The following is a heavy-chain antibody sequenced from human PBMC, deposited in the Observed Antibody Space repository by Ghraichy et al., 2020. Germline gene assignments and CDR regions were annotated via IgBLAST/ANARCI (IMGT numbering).Heavy chain of an antibody. CDR3: ARASGEYCISTSCYMDAFDI. CDR1: GFTFSRYW. V-gene: IGHV3-7*01. Sequence: GGSLRLSCAASGFTFSRYWMNWVRQAPGKGLEWVANIKKDGSEKYYVDSLKGRFTISRDNAKNSLYLQMNSLRAEDTAVYYCARASGEYCISTSCYMDAFDIWGQGTMVTVSS. D-gene: IGHD2-2*02. CDR2: IKKDGSEK. J-gene: IGHJ3*02.